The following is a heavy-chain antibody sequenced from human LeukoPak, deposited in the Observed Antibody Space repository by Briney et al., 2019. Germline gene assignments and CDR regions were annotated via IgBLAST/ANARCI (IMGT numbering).Heavy chain of an antibody. CDR2: FNPNSGGT. J-gene: IGHJ4*02. CDR1: GYTLTDYY. D-gene: IGHD2-2*01. V-gene: IGHV1-2*02. CDR3: ARGYAYFDY. Sequence: ASVKVSCKASGYTLTDYYVHWVRLAPGQGLEWMGWFNPNSGGTNYAQKFQGRVTMTRDTSISTAYMELRRLTSDDTGVYYYARGYAYFDYWGQGTLVTVSS.